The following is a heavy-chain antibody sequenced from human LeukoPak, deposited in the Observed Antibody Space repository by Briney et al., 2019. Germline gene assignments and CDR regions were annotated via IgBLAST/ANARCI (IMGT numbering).Heavy chain of an antibody. V-gene: IGHV1-2*02. CDR2: INPNSGGT. J-gene: IGHJ4*02. D-gene: IGHD2-15*01. Sequence: ASVKVSCTASGYTFTGYYMHWVRQAPGQGLEWMGWINPNSGGTNYAQKFQGRVTMTRDTSISTAYMELSSLRSDDTAVYYCARDRGCSGGSCYFSWGQGTLVTVSS. CDR3: ARDRGCSGGSCYFS. CDR1: GYTFTGYY.